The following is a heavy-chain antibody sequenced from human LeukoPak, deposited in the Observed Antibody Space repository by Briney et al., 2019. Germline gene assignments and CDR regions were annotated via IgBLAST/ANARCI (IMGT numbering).Heavy chain of an antibody. V-gene: IGHV5-51*01. CDR2: IYPGDSDT. CDR1: GYPFTIYW. Sequence: GESLKISCQTSGYPFTIYWIAWVRQLPGKGLEWMGIIYPGDSDTRYSPSFQGQVTISADKSIRTAYLQWSSLKASDTAMYYCARHTGYLNWFDPWGQGALVTVSS. CDR3: ARHTGYLNWFDP. J-gene: IGHJ5*02. D-gene: IGHD1-26*01.